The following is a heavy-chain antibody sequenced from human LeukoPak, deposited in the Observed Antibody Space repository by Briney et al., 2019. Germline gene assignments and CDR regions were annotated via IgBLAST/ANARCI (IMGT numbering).Heavy chain of an antibody. CDR3: ARGRDGYNLYYYYGMDV. D-gene: IGHD5-24*01. V-gene: IGHV4-59*01. J-gene: IGHJ6*02. Sequence: SETLSLTCTVSGGSISTYYWSWIRQPPGKGLEWIGYIYYSGSTNYSPSLKSRVTISVDTSKNRFSLNLNSVTAADTAVYYCARGRDGYNLYYYYGMDVWGQGATVTVSS. CDR1: GGSISTYY. CDR2: IYYSGST.